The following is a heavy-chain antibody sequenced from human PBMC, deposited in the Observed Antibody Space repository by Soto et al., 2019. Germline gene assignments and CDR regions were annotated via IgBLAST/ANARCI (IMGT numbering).Heavy chain of an antibody. V-gene: IGHV1-18*01. CDR2: ISAYNGNT. D-gene: IGHD3-3*01. CDR3: ARWVEWSGYLPHYYYYYMDV. CDR1: GYTFTSYG. Sequence: QVQLVQSGAEVKKPGASVKVSCKASGYTFTSYGISWVRQAPGQGLEWMGWISAYNGNTNYAQKLQGRVTMTTDTSTSTGYMELRSLRSDDTAVYYCARWVEWSGYLPHYYYYYMDVWGKGTTVTVSS. J-gene: IGHJ6*03.